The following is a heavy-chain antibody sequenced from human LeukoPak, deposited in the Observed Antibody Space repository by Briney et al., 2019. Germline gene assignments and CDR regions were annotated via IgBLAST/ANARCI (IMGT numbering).Heavy chain of an antibody. J-gene: IGHJ4*02. CDR3: ARLGPSDDYPDY. Sequence: PSAPLSLPCAVSGGSISRNFWNWIRQSPGRGREWIGYIYYSGTTNYNPSLKRRVTISLDTSKDQFSLKLSSVTAADTAVYYCARLGPSDDYPDYWGQGTLVTVSS. CDR1: GGSISRNF. V-gene: IGHV4-59*01. CDR2: IYYSGTT. D-gene: IGHD2-21*02.